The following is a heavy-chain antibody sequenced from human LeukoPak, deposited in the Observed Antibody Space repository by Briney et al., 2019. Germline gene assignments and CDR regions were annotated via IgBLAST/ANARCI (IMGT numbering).Heavy chain of an antibody. D-gene: IGHD4-17*01. CDR1: GYTFTSYY. J-gene: IGHJ3*02. V-gene: IGHV1-46*01. CDR3: ARLRDYGDYRDAFDI. Sequence: ASVKVSCKASGYTFTSYYMHWVRQARGQGLEWMGIINPSGGSTNYAQKFQGRVTMTRDTSTSTVYMELSSLRSEDTATYYCARLRDYGDYRDAFDIWGQGTMVTVSS. CDR2: INPSGGST.